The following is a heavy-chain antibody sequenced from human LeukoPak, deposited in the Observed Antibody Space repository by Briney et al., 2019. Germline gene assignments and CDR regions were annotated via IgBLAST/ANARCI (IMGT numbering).Heavy chain of an antibody. CDR2: FDPEDGET. CDR1: GYTLTELS. V-gene: IGHV1-24*01. D-gene: IGHD4-17*01. Sequence: ASVKVSCKVSGYTLTELSMHWVRQAPGKGLEWMGGFDPEDGETIYAQKFQGRVTMTEDTSTDTAYMELSSLRSEDTAVYYCATPAMPRVTPPYRDVGGKGTTVTVSS. J-gene: IGHJ6*03. CDR3: ATPAMPRVTPPYRDV.